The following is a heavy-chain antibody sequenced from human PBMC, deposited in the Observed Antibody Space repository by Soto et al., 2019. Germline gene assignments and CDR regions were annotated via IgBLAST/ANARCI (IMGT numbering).Heavy chain of an antibody. Sequence: QVQLVESGGGVVQPGRSLRLSCAASGFSFSTYFMHWARQAPGKGLEWVAVMYYDGSTKYYADSVKGRFTISRDNSKNMLYLQMNSRRAEDTDVYYCARDTTVITFHALDIWGQGTTVTVSP. CDR3: ARDTTVITFHALDI. J-gene: IGHJ3*02. D-gene: IGHD4-4*01. V-gene: IGHV3-33*01. CDR1: GFSFSTYF. CDR2: MYYDGSTK.